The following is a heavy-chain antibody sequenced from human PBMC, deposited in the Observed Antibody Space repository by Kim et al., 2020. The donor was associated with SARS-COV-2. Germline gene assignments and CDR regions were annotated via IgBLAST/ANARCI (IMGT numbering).Heavy chain of an antibody. CDR3: ARDSYCSSTSCYLDYYGMDV. CDR1: GFTFSSYA. D-gene: IGHD2-2*01. V-gene: IGHV3-30-3*01. CDR2: ISYDGNNK. J-gene: IGHJ6*02. Sequence: GGSLRLSCAASGFTFSSYAMHWVRQAPGKGLEWVAVISYDGNNKYYADSVKGRFTISRDNSKNTLYLQMNSLRAEDTAVYYCARDSYCSSTSCYLDYYGMDVWGQGTTVTVSS.